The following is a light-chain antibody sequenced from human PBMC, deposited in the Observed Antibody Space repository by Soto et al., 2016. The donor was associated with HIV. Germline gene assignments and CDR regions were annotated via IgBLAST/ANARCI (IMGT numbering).Light chain of an antibody. CDR2: DDS. CDR3: QVWDSSSDQSGI. CDR1: NIGSKN. Sequence: SYELTQPPSVSVAPGKTARITCAGNNIGSKNVHWYQQKPGQAPVLVVYDDSDRPSGIPERFSGSNSGNTATLTHQQGQAGDEADFYXQVWDSSSDQSGIFGTGTKVTV. V-gene: IGLV3-21*03. J-gene: IGLJ1*01.